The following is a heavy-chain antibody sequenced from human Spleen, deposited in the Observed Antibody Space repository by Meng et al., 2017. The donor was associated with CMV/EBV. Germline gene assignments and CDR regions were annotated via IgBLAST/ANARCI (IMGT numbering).Heavy chain of an antibody. Sequence: QGQLVESGGGVVQPGGSLRLSWAASGFTFSSYGMHWVRQAPGKGPEWVAFIRNDESDKYYGDSVKGRFTISRDTSKNTLYLQMNSLRAEDSAVYYCAKDQVLLWGQGTLVTVSS. CDR1: GFTFSSYG. J-gene: IGHJ4*02. D-gene: IGHD3-10*01. CDR2: IRNDESDK. CDR3: AKDQVLL. V-gene: IGHV3-30*02.